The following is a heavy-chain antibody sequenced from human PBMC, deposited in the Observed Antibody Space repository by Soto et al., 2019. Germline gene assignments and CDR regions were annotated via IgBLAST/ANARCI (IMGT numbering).Heavy chain of an antibody. D-gene: IGHD6-19*01. CDR2: INCGSGNT. CDR1: GYNFTTYV. Sequence: QVQLVQSGAEVKQPGASASVSCKASGYNFTTYVVHWLRQAPGQGPEWMGWINCGSGNTVYSQKFQGRVTFTRDTSARTAYMDLNSLTSGDTAVYYGARGYTSGWTFDFWGRGTLVTVSS. V-gene: IGHV1-3*01. J-gene: IGHJ4*02. CDR3: ARGYTSGWTFDF.